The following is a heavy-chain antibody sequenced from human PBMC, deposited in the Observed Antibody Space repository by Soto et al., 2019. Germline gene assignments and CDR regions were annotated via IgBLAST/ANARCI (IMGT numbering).Heavy chain of an antibody. CDR3: ARHAAIGALSVGWFDP. D-gene: IGHD6-6*01. CDR2: IYYSGST. CDR1: GGSISSSSYY. J-gene: IGHJ5*02. Sequence: PSETLSLTCTVAGGSISSSSYYWGWIRQPPGKGLEWIGSIYYSGSTYYNPSLKSRVTISVDTSKNQFSLKLSSVTAADTAVYYCARHAAIGALSVGWFDPWGQGTLVTVPS. V-gene: IGHV4-39*01.